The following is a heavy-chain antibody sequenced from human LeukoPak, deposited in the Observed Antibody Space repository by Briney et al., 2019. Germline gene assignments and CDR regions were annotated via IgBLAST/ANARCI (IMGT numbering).Heavy chain of an antibody. CDR2: IFYSGST. D-gene: IGHD6-13*01. J-gene: IGHJ4*02. CDR1: GGSIRGGKDF. Sequence: SETLSLTCTVSGGSIRGGKDFWGWIRQPPGKGLEWIGSIFYSGSTYYNPSLKSRVTISVDTSRNEFSLKVMSPTDADTAVYYCARRGITYSSSFFEFWGQGALVTVSS. CDR3: ARRGITYSSSFFEF. V-gene: IGHV4-39*01.